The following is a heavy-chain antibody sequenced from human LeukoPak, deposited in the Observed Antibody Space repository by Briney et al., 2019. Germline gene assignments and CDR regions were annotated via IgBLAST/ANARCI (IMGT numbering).Heavy chain of an antibody. D-gene: IGHD6-19*01. V-gene: IGHV3-21*01. CDR3: AAIGGIAVAGTAFDY. CDR1: GFTFSSYS. J-gene: IGHJ4*02. CDR2: ISSSSSYI. Sequence: GSLRLSCAASGFTFSSYSMNWVRQAPGKGLEWVSSISSSSSYIYYADSVKGRFTISRDNAKNSLYLQMNSLRAEDTAVYYCAAIGGIAVAGTAFDYWGQGTLVTVSS.